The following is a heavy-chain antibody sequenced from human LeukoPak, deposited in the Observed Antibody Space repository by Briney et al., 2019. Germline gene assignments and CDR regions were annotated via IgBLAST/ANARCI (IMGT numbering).Heavy chain of an antibody. CDR3: ARGHIVVVVATTRSDAFDM. V-gene: IGHV4-34*01. CDR1: SGTFSGYY. Sequence: TSETLSLTCAVYSGTFSGYYWSWIRQPPGKGLEWIGEINHRGSTNYNPSLKSQVTISVDTSKSQVSLKLNSVTAADTAVYYCARGHIVVVVATTRSDAFDMWGQGTMVTVSS. CDR2: INHRGST. D-gene: IGHD2-15*01. J-gene: IGHJ3*02.